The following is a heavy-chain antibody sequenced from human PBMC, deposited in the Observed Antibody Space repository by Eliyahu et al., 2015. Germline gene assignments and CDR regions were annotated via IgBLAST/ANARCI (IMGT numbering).Heavy chain of an antibody. CDR3: ARHRAAGGGYYYGMDV. Sequence: EVQLVQSGAEVRKPAESLKISCEGSGYSFTRYWIGWVRQMPGKGLEWVGIINPGDSDTRYSPSLQGQVTISADKSISTAYLQWSSLKASDTAIYYCARHRAAGGGYYYGMDVWGKGTTVTVSS. CDR1: GYSFTRYW. D-gene: IGHD1-14*01. V-gene: IGHV5-51*01. CDR2: INPGDSDT. J-gene: IGHJ6*04.